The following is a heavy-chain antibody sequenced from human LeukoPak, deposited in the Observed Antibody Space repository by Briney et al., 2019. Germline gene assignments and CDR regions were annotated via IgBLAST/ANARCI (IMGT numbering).Heavy chain of an antibody. J-gene: IGHJ4*02. V-gene: IGHV3-21*01. D-gene: IGHD6-19*01. CDR2: ISSSSSYI. CDR3: ARDPGSLIAVAGTE. Sequence: GGSLRLSCAASGFTFSSYSMNWVRQAPGKGLEWVSSISSSSSYIYYADSVKGRFTISRDNAKNSLYLQMNSLRAEDTAVYYCARDPGSLIAVAGTEWGQGTLVTVSS. CDR1: GFTFSSYS.